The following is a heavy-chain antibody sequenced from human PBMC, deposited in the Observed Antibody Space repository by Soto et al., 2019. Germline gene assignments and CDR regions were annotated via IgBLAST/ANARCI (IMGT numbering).Heavy chain of an antibody. CDR1: GFTFSSYG. CDR2: ISYDGSNK. V-gene: IGHV3-30*18. CDR3: AKDPGSSARKSYGMDV. Sequence: GGSLRLSCAASGFTFSSYGMHWVRQAPGKGLEWVAVISYDGSNKYYADSVKGRFTISRDNSKNTLYLQMNSLRAEDTAVYYCAKDPGSSARKSYGMDVWGQGTTVTVSS. J-gene: IGHJ6*02. D-gene: IGHD2-2*01.